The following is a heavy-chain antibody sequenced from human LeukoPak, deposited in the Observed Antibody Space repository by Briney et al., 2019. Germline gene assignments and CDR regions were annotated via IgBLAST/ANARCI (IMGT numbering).Heavy chain of an antibody. J-gene: IGHJ4*02. D-gene: IGHD6-19*01. CDR2: ISYDGSNK. Sequence: QPGRSLRLSCAASGFTFSSYAMHWVRQAPGKGLEWVAVISYDGSNKYYADSVKGRFTISRDISKNTLYLQMSSLRAEDTAVYYCAKDSGRYYFDYWGQGTLVTVSS. CDR3: AKDSGRYYFDY. V-gene: IGHV3-30-3*01. CDR1: GFTFSSYA.